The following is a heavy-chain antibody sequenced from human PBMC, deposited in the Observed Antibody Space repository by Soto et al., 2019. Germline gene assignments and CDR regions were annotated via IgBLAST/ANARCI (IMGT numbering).Heavy chain of an antibody. J-gene: IGHJ3*01. V-gene: IGHV5-51*01. CDR3: AAGYSTGLDAFDL. CDR2: IFPGDSDT. Sequence: ESLKVSFKGYGYNFANYWIVWVRQVPGKGLEWMGMIFPGDSDTKNSPSLQGQITMSVDKSNSSAYLQWRSLKASGTAMYYCAAGYSTGLDAFDLWGQGTLVTVSS. CDR1: GYNFANYW. D-gene: IGHD2-8*02.